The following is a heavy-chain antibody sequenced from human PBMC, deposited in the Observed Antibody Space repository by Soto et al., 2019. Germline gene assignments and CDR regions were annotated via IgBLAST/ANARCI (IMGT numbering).Heavy chain of an antibody. CDR2: IPQDGIDG. CDR3: ARDHLILPAHDFFYGSDV. CDR1: GFTFSMYS. V-gene: IGHV3-7*03. J-gene: IGHJ6*02. Sequence: GSLRLSCEVSGFTFSMYSMSWVRQSPGKGLEWVAKIPQDGIDGHYADSVKGRFIISRDNGKNSLHLQLNNLRAEDTAVYYCARDHLILPAHDFFYGSDVWGRGATVTVSS. D-gene: IGHD2-21*02.